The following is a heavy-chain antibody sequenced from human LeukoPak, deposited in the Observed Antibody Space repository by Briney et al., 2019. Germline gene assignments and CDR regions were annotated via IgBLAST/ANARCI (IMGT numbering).Heavy chain of an antibody. CDR3: ATTTMATINY. D-gene: IGHD5-24*01. J-gene: IGHJ4*02. Sequence: SETLSLTCTVSGGSISSYYWSWIRQPPGKGLEWIGYIYYSGSTNYNPSLKSRVTISVDTSKNQFSLKLSSVTAADTAVYYCATTTMATINYWGQGTLVTVSS. V-gene: IGHV4-59*01. CDR1: GGSISSYY. CDR2: IYYSGST.